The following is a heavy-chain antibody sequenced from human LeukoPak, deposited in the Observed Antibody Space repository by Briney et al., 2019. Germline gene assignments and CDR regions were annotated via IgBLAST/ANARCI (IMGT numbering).Heavy chain of an antibody. CDR1: GGSISSSSYY. J-gene: IGHJ6*03. V-gene: IGHV4-39*07. CDR3: ARADYSSTWSHDYYYMDV. CDR2: IYYSGST. Sequence: SETLSLTCTVSGGSISSSSYYWGWIRQPPGKGLEWIGSIYYSGSTYYNPSLKSRVTISVDTSKNQFSLGLSSVTAADTAVYYCARADYSSTWSHDYYYMDVWGKGTTVTVSS. D-gene: IGHD6-13*01.